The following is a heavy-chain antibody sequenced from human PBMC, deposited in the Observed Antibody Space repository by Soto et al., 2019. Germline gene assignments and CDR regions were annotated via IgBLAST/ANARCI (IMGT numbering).Heavy chain of an antibody. CDR1: GGSISSYY. Sequence: QVQLQESGPGLVKPSETLSLTCTVSGGSISSYYWSWIRQPPGKGLEWIGYIYYSGSTNYNPSLKSRVTISVDTSKHQFSLKLSSVTAADTAVYYCARFQYYYDSSGYFTRPFDPWGQGTLVTVSS. V-gene: IGHV4-59*01. CDR3: ARFQYYYDSSGYFTRPFDP. D-gene: IGHD3-22*01. J-gene: IGHJ5*02. CDR2: IYYSGST.